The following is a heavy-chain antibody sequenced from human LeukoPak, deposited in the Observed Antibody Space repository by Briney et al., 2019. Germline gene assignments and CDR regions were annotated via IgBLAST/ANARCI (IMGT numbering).Heavy chain of an antibody. CDR1: GGSIGSYY. V-gene: IGHV4-59*03. Sequence: KPSETLSLTCTVSGGSIGSYYWSWIRQPPGRGLEWIGCLYHSGKTIYNPSLKSRVTISVDTSKNQFSLMLNSVTAADTATYYCARHQKDSYDSIFHAFEIWGQGTMATVSS. D-gene: IGHD3-22*01. CDR2: LYHSGKT. CDR3: ARHQKDSYDSIFHAFEI. J-gene: IGHJ3*02.